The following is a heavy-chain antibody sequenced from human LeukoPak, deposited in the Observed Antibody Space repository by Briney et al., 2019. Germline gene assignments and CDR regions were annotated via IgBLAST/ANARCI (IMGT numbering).Heavy chain of an antibody. J-gene: IGHJ2*01. CDR1: GYSFTNYA. CDR3: ARVRIGNILTGYSRLGFDL. CDR2: IIPIFGTA. Sequence: ASVKVSCKASGYSFTNYAISWVRQAPGQGLEWMGGIIPIFGTANYAQKFQGRVTITTDESTSTAYMELSSLRSEDTAVYYCARVRIGNILTGYSRLGFDLWGRGTLVTVSS. V-gene: IGHV1-69*05. D-gene: IGHD3-9*01.